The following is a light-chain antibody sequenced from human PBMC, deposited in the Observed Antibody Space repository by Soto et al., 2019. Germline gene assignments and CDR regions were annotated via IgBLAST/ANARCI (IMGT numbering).Light chain of an antibody. J-gene: IGKJ2*01. CDR2: GAS. CDR1: QIISSSY. V-gene: IGKV3-20*01. Sequence: EIVLTQSPGTLSLAVGERATLSCRASQIISSSYLAWYQQRPGQAPKLLIYGASRRANGVPDRFSGSESGTDFTLTISRVEPEDFAVYYCHQYGGSPWYTFGQGTRLEV. CDR3: HQYGGSPWYT.